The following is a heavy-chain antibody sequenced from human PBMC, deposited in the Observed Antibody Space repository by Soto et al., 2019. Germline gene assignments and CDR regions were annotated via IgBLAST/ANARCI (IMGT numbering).Heavy chain of an antibody. D-gene: IGHD3-16*01. CDR3: ARRYGWAFDI. V-gene: IGHV4-59*08. CDR2: IYYSGST. Sequence: QVQLQESGPGLVKPSDTLSLTCTVSGGSISSYYWSWIRQPPGKGLECIGYIYYSGSTNYNPSLKSRVTLSVDTSKNQFSLKLSSVTAADTAVYYCARRYGWAFDIWGQGTMVTVSS. CDR1: GGSISSYY. J-gene: IGHJ3*02.